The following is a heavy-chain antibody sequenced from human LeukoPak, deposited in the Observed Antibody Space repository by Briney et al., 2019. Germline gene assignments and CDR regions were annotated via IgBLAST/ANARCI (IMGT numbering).Heavy chain of an antibody. V-gene: IGHV6-1*01. CDR3: ARWNHDLAHLDS. D-gene: IGHD1-1*01. J-gene: IGHJ4*02. CDR1: GDSVSNNNVA. CDR2: AFYRSKWYH. Sequence: SQTLSLTCAISGDSVSNNNVAWNWIRQSPSRGLEWLGRAFYRSKWYHDYAISVRSRITLNPDTSKNQFSLQLNSVTPEDTAVYYCARWNHDLAHLDSWGEGTLITVSS.